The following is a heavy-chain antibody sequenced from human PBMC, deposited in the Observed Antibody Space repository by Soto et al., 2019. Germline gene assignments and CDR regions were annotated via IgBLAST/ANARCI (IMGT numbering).Heavy chain of an antibody. D-gene: IGHD2-15*01. CDR1: GFTFSDYY. Sequence: GGSLRLSCAASGFTFSDYYMTWIRQAPGKGLEXASXIXSXGXXXXXXDSVKGRFTISRDNAKNSLYLQMSSLRAEDTAVYFCARAYSDAFDIWGQGTMVTV. CDR2: IXSXGXXX. V-gene: IGHV3-11*01. J-gene: IGHJ3*02. CDR3: ARAYSDAFDI.